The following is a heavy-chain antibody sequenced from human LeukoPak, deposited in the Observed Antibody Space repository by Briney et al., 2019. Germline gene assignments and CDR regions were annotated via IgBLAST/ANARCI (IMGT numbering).Heavy chain of an antibody. D-gene: IGHD7-27*01. CDR3: ARDMWGTFDY. V-gene: IGHV3-74*01. CDR2: INPDGSTT. Sequence: GGSLRLSCAASGFTLSVFWMHWVRQAPGTGPVWVSRINPDGSTTSYADSVKGRFTISRDNAKNTLYLQISSLRAEDTAVYYCARDMWGTFDYWGQGTLVTVSP. J-gene: IGHJ4*02. CDR1: GFTLSVFW.